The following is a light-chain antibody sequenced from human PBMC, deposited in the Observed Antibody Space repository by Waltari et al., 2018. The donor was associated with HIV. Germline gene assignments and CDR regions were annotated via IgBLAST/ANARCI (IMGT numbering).Light chain of an antibody. CDR1: QSISSNY. J-gene: IGKJ4*01. CDR3: QQYGTSLTT. CDR2: GAS. Sequence: EVVLTQSPGTLSLSPGDRATLSCRASQSISSNYLAWYQQKPGQAPRLRIFGASSRATGSPDRFSGSGSGTDFTLTINRLEPEDLAVYYCQQYGTSLTTFGGGTKVEIK. V-gene: IGKV3-20*01.